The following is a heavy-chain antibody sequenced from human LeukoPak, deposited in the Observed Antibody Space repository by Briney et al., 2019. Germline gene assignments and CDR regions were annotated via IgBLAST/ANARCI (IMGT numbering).Heavy chain of an antibody. CDR2: TRNKANSYTT. J-gene: IGHJ4*02. Sequence: GGSPRLSCAASGFTFSDHYMDWVRQAPGKGLEWIGRTRNKANSYTTEYAASVKGRFTISRDDSKKSLYLQMNSLKTEDTAVYYCARVVSGNYLDYGGQGTLVTVSS. CDR1: GFTFSDHY. D-gene: IGHD1-26*01. V-gene: IGHV3-72*01. CDR3: ARVVSGNYLDY.